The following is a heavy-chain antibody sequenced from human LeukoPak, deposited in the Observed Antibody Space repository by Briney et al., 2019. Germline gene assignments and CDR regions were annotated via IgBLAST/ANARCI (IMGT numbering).Heavy chain of an antibody. V-gene: IGHV4-4*07. J-gene: IGHJ4*02. CDR3: ARGAYYDGGGRNWFYV. Sequence: SETLSLTCTVSGDSMSYYYWNFIRQPAGKGLEWIGRIHTSGTAYYSASLKSRVSMSVDSSRNQFSLRLTSVTAADTAIYFCARGAYYDGGGRNWFYVWGQGNLVTVST. CDR1: GDSMSYYY. CDR2: IHTSGTA. D-gene: IGHD3-16*01.